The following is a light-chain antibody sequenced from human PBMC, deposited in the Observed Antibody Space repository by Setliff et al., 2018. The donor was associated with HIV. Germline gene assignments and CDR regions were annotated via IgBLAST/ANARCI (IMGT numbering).Light chain of an antibody. CDR2: DVS. Sequence: LTQPRSVSGSPGQSITISCTGTSTDVGGYNFVSWYQQHPGKAPKLMIYDVSKRPSGVPDRFSGSKSGNTASLTISGLQAEDEADYYCCSYAGTYTWVFGGGTKVTVL. V-gene: IGLV2-11*01. J-gene: IGLJ3*02. CDR1: STDVGGYNF. CDR3: CSYAGTYTWV.